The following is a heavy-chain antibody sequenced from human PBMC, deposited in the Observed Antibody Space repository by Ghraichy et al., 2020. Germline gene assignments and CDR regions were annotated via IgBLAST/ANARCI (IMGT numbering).Heavy chain of an antibody. CDR3: SRDQYYYDSSGYLNY. Sequence: GGSLRLSCAASGFTFSSYGMHWVRQAPGKGLEWVAVIWYDGSDGYYADSVKGRFTITRDNSENTLNLQMNSLRAEDTAVYYCSRDQYYYDSSGYLNYWGQGTLVTVS. CDR2: IWYDGSDG. CDR1: GFTFSSYG. J-gene: IGHJ4*02. D-gene: IGHD3-22*01. V-gene: IGHV3-33*01.